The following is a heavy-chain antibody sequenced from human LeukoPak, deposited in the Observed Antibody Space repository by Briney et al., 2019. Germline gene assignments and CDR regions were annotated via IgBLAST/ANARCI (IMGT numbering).Heavy chain of an antibody. V-gene: IGHV1-8*01. Sequence: ASVKVSCKASGYTFTSCDINWVRQASGQELEWMGWMNPNSGNTGYAQRFQGRVTMSKDTSITTAYMELRNLRSEDTAIYYCVRSGFCSGATCSYQWSLGWFDPWGQGTLVIVSS. J-gene: IGHJ5*02. CDR3: VRSGFCSGATCSYQWSLGWFDP. D-gene: IGHD2-15*01. CDR2: MNPNSGNT. CDR1: GYTFTSCD.